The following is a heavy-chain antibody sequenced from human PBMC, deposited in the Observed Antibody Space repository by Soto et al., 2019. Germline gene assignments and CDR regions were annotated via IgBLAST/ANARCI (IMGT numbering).Heavy chain of an antibody. Sequence: ASVKVSCKASGGTFSNYVVNWVRQAPGQGLEWMGRIIPISGAANHAQKFQGRVTITADKSTSTSYMELSSLRSEDTAVYYCARDMTRTVVPYFDFWGQGTLVTVSS. V-gene: IGHV1-69*06. CDR2: IIPISGAA. J-gene: IGHJ4*02. CDR3: ARDMTRTVVPYFDF. CDR1: GGTFSNYV. D-gene: IGHD1-7*01.